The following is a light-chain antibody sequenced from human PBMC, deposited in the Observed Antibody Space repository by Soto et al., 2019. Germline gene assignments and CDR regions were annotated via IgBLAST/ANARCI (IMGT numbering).Light chain of an antibody. Sequence: EMVMTQSPATLSVSPGERATLSCRASQSVRSDYLAWYQQKPGQAPRLLIYGASSRATGIPDRFSGSGFGTDFTLTISKVEPEDFAVYYCQQYGTPRSVTFGQGTRLEIK. CDR2: GAS. J-gene: IGKJ5*01. CDR1: QSVRSDY. V-gene: IGKV3-20*01. CDR3: QQYGTPRSVT.